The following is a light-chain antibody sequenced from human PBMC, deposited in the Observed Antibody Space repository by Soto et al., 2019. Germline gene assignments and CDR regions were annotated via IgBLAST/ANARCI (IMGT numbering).Light chain of an antibody. Sequence: QSVLTQPASVSGSPGQSITISCTGTSSDVGGYNYVSWYQRHPGKAPKLIIYEVNNRPSGVSNRFSGSKSGNTASLTISGLQAEDEADYYCSSYTTSSTLVFGGGTKLTVL. CDR1: SSDVGGYNY. J-gene: IGLJ3*02. V-gene: IGLV2-14*01. CDR3: SSYTTSSTLV. CDR2: EVN.